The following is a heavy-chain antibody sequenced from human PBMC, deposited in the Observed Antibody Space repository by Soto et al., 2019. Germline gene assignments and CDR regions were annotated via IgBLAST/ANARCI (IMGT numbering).Heavy chain of an antibody. D-gene: IGHD6-13*01. CDR1: GGTFSSYT. CDR2: IIPILGIA. J-gene: IGHJ4*02. CDR3: AREGPPIATPD. Sequence: QVQLVQSGAEVKKPGSSVKVSCKASGGTFSSYTISWVRQAPGQGLEWMGRIIPILGIANYAQKFQGRVTITADKSTSTAYMELSSLRSEDTAVYYCAREGPPIATPDWGQGTLVTVSS. V-gene: IGHV1-69*08.